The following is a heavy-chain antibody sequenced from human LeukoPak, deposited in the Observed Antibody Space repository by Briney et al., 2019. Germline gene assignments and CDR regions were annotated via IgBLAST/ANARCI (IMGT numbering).Heavy chain of an antibody. CDR1: GGSISSGSYY. CDR2: IYNSGST. J-gene: IGHJ6*03. Sequence: SETLSLTCTVSGGSISSGSYYWRWLRQPAGKGLEWIGRIYNSGSTNYNPSLKSRVTISVDTSKNQFSLKLSSVTAADTAVYYCARDSCGGDCYWDYYYMDVWGKGTTVTVSS. D-gene: IGHD2-21*02. CDR3: ARDSCGGDCYWDYYYMDV. V-gene: IGHV4-61*10.